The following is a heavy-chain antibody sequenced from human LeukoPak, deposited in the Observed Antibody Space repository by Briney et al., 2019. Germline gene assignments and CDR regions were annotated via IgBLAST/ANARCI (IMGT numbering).Heavy chain of an antibody. CDR2: IYPGDSDT. Sequence: GASLKISCQGSGSSFTNYWIGWVRQMPGKGLEWMGIIYPGDSDTRYSPSFQGQVTISADKSISTAYLQWNSLKASDTAMYYCARRSYSNYGLVADHWGQGTLVTVSS. D-gene: IGHD4-11*01. J-gene: IGHJ4*02. V-gene: IGHV5-51*01. CDR1: GSSFTNYW. CDR3: ARRSYSNYGLVADH.